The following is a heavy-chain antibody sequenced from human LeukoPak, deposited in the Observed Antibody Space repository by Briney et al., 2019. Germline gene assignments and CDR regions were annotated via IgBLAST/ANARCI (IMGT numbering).Heavy chain of an antibody. CDR2: IGRGYGIT. V-gene: IGHV3-48*03. J-gene: IGHJ4*02. CDR1: RFTLSKYK. CDR3: ARETVHY. D-gene: IGHD4-17*01. Sequence: GGSLTLSCADSRFTLSKYKFKLVRQAPGNGLEWVSYIGRGYGITYYPDSVKGRFTISRDDAKKSVYLQMNSLRAEDTAIYYCARETVHYWGQGILVTVSS.